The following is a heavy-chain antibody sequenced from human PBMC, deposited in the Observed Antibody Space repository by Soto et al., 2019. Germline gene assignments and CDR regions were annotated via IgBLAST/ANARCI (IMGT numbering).Heavy chain of an antibody. CDR3: GTYLNQGEAFDI. V-gene: IGHV1-69*06. CDR1: VCTFSCYA. D-gene: IGHD3-16*01. CDR2: IIPSFGTA. Sequence: ASVQDTFKATVCTFSCYAISWVRPAPGQGLEWMGGIIPSFGTANYAQKFQGIVTITADKSTSTAYMELSSLRCEDTAVYYCGTYLNQGEAFDIWGQGTMVTVSS. J-gene: IGHJ3*02.